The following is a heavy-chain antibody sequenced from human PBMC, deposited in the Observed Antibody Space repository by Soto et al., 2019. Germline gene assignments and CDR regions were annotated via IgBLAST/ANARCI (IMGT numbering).Heavy chain of an antibody. J-gene: IGHJ6*03. CDR3: ARDVKRYYYMDV. Sequence: EVQLVESGGGLVQPGGSLRLSCAPSGFTFSSYSMNWVRQTPGKGLEWVSYISSSSSTIYYADSVKGRFTISRDNAKNSLYLQMNSLRAEDMAVYYCARDVKRYYYMDVWGKGTTVTVSS. CDR1: GFTFSSYS. V-gene: IGHV3-48*01. CDR2: ISSSSSTI.